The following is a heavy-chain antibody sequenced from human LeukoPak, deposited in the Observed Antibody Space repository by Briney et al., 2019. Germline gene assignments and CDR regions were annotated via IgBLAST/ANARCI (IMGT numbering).Heavy chain of an antibody. D-gene: IGHD3-3*01. CDR2: ISAYNGNT. CDR3: ARMTVDYDFWSGSPWFDP. V-gene: IGHV1-18*01. J-gene: IGHJ5*02. Sequence: ASVKVSCKASGYTFTSYGISWVRQAPGQGLEWMGWISAYNGNTNYAQKLQGRVTMTTGTSTSTAYMELRSLRSDDTAVYYCARMTVDYDFWSGSPWFDPWGQGTLVTVSS. CDR1: GYTFTSYG.